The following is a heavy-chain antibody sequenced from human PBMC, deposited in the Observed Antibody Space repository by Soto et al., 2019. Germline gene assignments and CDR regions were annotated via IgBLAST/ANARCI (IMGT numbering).Heavy chain of an antibody. V-gene: IGHV4-59*01. D-gene: IGHD2-21*02. Sequence: QVRLQESGPGLVKPSETLSLTCTVSGGSISSYYWSWIRQPPGKGLEWIGYMYNTGSTIYNPSLTSRVTISGDPSQNXXSLKLNSVTAADTAVYYCARDLWGYCGTDCYPLDVWGQGTTVTVSS. J-gene: IGHJ6*02. CDR1: GGSISSYY. CDR3: ARDLWGYCGTDCYPLDV. CDR2: MYNTGST.